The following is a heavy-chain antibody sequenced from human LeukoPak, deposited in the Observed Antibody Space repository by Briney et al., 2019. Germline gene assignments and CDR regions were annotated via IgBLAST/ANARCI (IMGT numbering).Heavy chain of an antibody. D-gene: IGHD3-22*01. CDR2: IYYSGST. Sequence: SETLSLTCTVSGGSISSYYWSWIRQPPGTGLEWIGYIYYSGSTNYNPSLKSRVTISVDTSKNQFSLKLSSVTAADTAVYYCARMYYYDSSGHPYGMDVWGQGTTVTVSS. CDR3: ARMYYYDSSGHPYGMDV. CDR1: GGSISSYY. J-gene: IGHJ6*02. V-gene: IGHV4-59*01.